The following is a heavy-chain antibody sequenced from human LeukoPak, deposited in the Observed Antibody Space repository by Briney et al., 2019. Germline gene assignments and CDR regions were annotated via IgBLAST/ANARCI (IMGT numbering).Heavy chain of an antibody. J-gene: IGHJ5*02. Sequence: GESLKISCKGSGYSINNYWIGWVRQMPGKGLEWMGIIYPADSDIRYSPSFQGQVTISADKSISTVYLQWSSLEASDTAMYYCARQEYCSGGSCYTWFDPWGQGTLVTVSS. CDR1: GYSINNYW. CDR3: ARQEYCSGGSCYTWFDP. CDR2: IYPADSDI. D-gene: IGHD2-15*01. V-gene: IGHV5-51*01.